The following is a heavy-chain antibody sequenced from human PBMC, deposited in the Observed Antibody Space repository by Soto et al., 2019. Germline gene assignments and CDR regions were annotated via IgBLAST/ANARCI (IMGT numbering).Heavy chain of an antibody. Sequence: EVQLLESGGGLVQPGGSLRLSCAASGFTFSSYAMSWVRQAPGKGLEWVSGISGSGGSTYHADSVKGRFTISRDNSKNTLYLQMNSMRAEDTAIYYCAKSNSSDWYEGDYFDYWGQGTLVTVSS. CDR1: GFTFSSYA. J-gene: IGHJ4*02. CDR3: AKSNSSDWYEGDYFDY. CDR2: ISGSGGST. D-gene: IGHD6-19*01. V-gene: IGHV3-23*01.